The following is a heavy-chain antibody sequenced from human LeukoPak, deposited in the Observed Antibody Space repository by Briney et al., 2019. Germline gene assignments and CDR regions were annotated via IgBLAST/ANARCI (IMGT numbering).Heavy chain of an antibody. J-gene: IGHJ4*02. CDR2: IYYSGST. Sequence: PSETLSLTCTVSGGSISSYYWGWIRQPPGKGLEWIGSIYYSGSTYYNPSPKSRVTISVDKSKNQFSLKLSSVTAADTAVYYCASKGLWGTYYFDYWGQGTLVTVSS. CDR1: GGSISSYY. D-gene: IGHD3-16*01. CDR3: ASKGLWGTYYFDY. V-gene: IGHV4-39*07.